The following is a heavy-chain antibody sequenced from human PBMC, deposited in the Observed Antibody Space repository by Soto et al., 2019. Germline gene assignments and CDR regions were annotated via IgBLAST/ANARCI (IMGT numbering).Heavy chain of an antibody. D-gene: IGHD3-16*02. CDR1: GYTFTSYA. CDR3: VRELITFGGVIVIPGEPIDY. V-gene: IGHV1-3*01. J-gene: IGHJ4*02. CDR2: INAGNGNT. Sequence: QVQLVQSGAEVKKPGASVKVSCKASGYTFTSYAMHWVRQAPGQRLEWMGWINAGNGNTKYSQKFQGRVTITRDTSASTAYMELSSLRSEDTAVYYCVRELITFGGVIVIPGEPIDYWGQGTLVTVSS.